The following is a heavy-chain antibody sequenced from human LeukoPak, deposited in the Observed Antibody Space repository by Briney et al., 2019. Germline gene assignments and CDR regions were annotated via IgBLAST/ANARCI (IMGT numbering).Heavy chain of an antibody. D-gene: IGHD3-3*01. J-gene: IGHJ5*02. CDR3: AKGLTILEWWGLWFDP. Sequence: AGGSLRLSCAASGFTFSSYSMNWVRQAPGKGLEWVSSISSSSSYIYYADSVKGRFTISRDNAKNSLYLQMNSLRAEDTAVYYCAKGLTILEWWGLWFDPWGQGTLVTVSS. V-gene: IGHV3-21*04. CDR1: GFTFSSYS. CDR2: ISSSSSYI.